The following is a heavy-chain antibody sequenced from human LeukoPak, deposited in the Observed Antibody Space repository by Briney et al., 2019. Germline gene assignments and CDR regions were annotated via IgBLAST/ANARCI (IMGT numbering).Heavy chain of an antibody. CDR3: VKDRNSGYDSTFDY. Sequence: SGRSLRLSCSASGFTFSSYAMHWVRQAPGRGLEYVSAISSNGGRTYYADSVKGRFTISRDNSKNTLYLQMSSLRAEDTAVYYCVKDRNSGYDSTFDYWGQGTLVTVSS. J-gene: IGHJ4*02. D-gene: IGHD5-12*01. V-gene: IGHV3-64D*09. CDR2: ISSNGGRT. CDR1: GFTFSSYA.